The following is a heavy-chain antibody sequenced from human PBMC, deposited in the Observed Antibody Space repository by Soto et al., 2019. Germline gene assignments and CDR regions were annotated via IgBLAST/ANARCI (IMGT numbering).Heavy chain of an antibody. Sequence: SETLSLTCTVSGGSFSSFYCDWIRQPPGQGLEWIGYVYYSGTTYYNPSLKSRVIISVDTSKNECSLSLTSVTAADTAVYYCARGGDRYWFDPWGQGTLVNLSS. V-gene: IGHV4-59*01. CDR1: GGSFSSFY. CDR3: ARGGDRYWFDP. J-gene: IGHJ5*02. D-gene: IGHD3-10*01. CDR2: VYYSGTT.